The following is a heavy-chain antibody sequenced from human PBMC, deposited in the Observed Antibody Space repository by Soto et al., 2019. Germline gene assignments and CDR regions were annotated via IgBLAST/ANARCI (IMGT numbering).Heavy chain of an antibody. Sequence: GSLRLSCAASGFSFSCHVMSWVRPAPGKGLEWIGYIYYSENTNYNSSLKSRVTMSGDTSKNQFSLRLSSVTAADTAVYYCANLDMITFGGIIGPNDEFDIWGQGTMVTVSS. J-gene: IGHJ3*02. CDR2: IYYSENT. V-gene: IGHV4-59*08. D-gene: IGHD3-16*01. CDR3: ANLDMITFGGIIGPNDEFDI. CDR1: GFSFSCHV.